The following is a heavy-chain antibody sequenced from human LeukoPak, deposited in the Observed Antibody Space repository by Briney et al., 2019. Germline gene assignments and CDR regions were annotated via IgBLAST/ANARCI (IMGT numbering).Heavy chain of an antibody. Sequence: GGSLRLSCAASGFTFSSYGMIWVRQAPGKGLEWVSGISGSGGSTYVAGSVKGRFTVSRDNPKNTLYLQMNSLRADDTAVYYCAKDRPTVYSSSWLHFLDSWGQGTLVTVSS. V-gene: IGHV3-23*01. CDR1: GFTFSSYG. CDR2: ISGSGGST. D-gene: IGHD6-13*01. CDR3: AKDRPTVYSSSWLHFLDS. J-gene: IGHJ4*02.